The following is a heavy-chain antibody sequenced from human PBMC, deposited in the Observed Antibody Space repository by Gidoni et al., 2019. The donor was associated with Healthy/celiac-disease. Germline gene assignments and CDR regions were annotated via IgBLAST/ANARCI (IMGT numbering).Heavy chain of an antibody. V-gene: IGHV4-31*03. Sequence: QVQLQESGPGLVKPSQTLSLTCTVSGGSISSGGYYWSWIRQHPGKGLEWIGYIYYSGSTYYNPSLKSRVTISVDTSKNQFSLKLSSVTAADTAVYYCARGGPHYYYDTPSVTTWFDYWGQGTLVTVSS. CDR2: IYYSGST. J-gene: IGHJ4*02. D-gene: IGHD3-22*01. CDR3: ARGGPHYYYDTPSVTTWFDY. CDR1: GGSISSGGYY.